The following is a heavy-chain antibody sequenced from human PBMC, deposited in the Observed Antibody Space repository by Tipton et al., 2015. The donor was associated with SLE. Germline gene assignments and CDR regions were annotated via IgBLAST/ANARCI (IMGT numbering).Heavy chain of an antibody. CDR2: INHSGST. CDR3: AYSGPYYFDY. CDR1: GGSFSGYY. D-gene: IGHD6-19*01. J-gene: IGHJ4*02. Sequence: TLSLTCTVYGGSFSGYYWSWIRQPPGKGLEWIGEINHSGSTNYNPSLKSRVTISVDKSKNQFSLKLSSVTAADTAVYYCAYSGPYYFDYWGQGTLVTVSS. V-gene: IGHV4-34*01.